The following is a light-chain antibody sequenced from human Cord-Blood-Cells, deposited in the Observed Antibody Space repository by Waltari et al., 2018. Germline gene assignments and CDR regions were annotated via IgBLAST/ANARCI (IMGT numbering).Light chain of an antibody. CDR1: QSVLYSSNNKNY. CDR2: WAS. Sequence: DIVMTQSPDSLAVSLGERATIHCKSSQSVLYSSNNKNYLAWYQQKPGQPPKLLMYWASTRESGVPDLFSGSGSGTDFTLTISSLQAEDVAVYYCQQYYSTPLTFGGGTKVEIK. CDR3: QQYYSTPLT. J-gene: IGKJ4*02. V-gene: IGKV4-1*01.